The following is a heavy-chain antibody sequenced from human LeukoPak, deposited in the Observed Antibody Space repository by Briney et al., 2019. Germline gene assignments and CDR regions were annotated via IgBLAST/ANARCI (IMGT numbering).Heavy chain of an antibody. Sequence: PGGSLRLSCAASGFTFSSYGMHWVRQAPGKGLEWVAVIWYDGSNKYYADSVKGRFTISRDNSKNTLYLQMNSLRAEDTAVYYCAREADYSNYSTATFDYWGQGTLVTVSS. CDR2: IWYDGSNK. V-gene: IGHV3-33*01. J-gene: IGHJ4*02. CDR3: AREADYSNYSTATFDY. D-gene: IGHD4-4*01. CDR1: GFTFSSYG.